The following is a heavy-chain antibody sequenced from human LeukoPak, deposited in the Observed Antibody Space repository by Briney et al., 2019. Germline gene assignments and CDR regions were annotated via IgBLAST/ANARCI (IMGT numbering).Heavy chain of an antibody. D-gene: IGHD2-15*01. CDR3: AAGPHIVVVVAANPSPHFDY. V-gene: IGHV3-48*03. CDR2: ISSSGSTI. J-gene: IGHJ4*02. Sequence: GGSLRLSCAASGFTFSSYEMNWVRQAPGKGLEWVSYISSSGSTIYYADSVKGRFTISRDNAKNSLCLQMNSLRAEDTAVYYCAAGPHIVVVVAANPSPHFDYWGQGTLVTVSS. CDR1: GFTFSSYE.